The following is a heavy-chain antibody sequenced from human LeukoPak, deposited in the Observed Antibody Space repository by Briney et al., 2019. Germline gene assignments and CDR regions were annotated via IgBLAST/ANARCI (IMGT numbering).Heavy chain of an antibody. V-gene: IGHV3-53*01. Sequence: PGGSLRLSCAASGFSFTNNGMYWVRQAPGKGLEWVSVLYSDGNTKYADSVQGRFTISRDNSKNTLYLEMNSLSPDDTAVYYCARGVEPLAANTLAYWGQGTLVTVSS. J-gene: IGHJ4*02. D-gene: IGHD1-14*01. CDR2: LYSDGNT. CDR1: GFSFTNNG. CDR3: ARGVEPLAANTLAY.